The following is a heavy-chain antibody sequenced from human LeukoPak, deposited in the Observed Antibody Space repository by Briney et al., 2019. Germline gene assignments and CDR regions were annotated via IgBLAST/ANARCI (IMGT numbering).Heavy chain of an antibody. CDR2: ISWDGGSI. V-gene: IGHV3-43*01. CDR1: GFTFDDYT. Sequence: GGSLRLSCAASGFTFDDYTMHWVRQAPGKGLEWVSLISWDGGSIYYADSVKGRFTISRDNSKNSLYLQMNSLRTEDTALYYCAKDKRTEWAAAGHFDYWGQGTLVTVSS. J-gene: IGHJ4*02. CDR3: AKDKRTEWAAAGHFDY. D-gene: IGHD6-13*01.